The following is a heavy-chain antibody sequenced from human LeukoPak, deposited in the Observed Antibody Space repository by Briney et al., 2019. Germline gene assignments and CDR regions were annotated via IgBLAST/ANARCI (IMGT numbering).Heavy chain of an antibody. V-gene: IGHV3-48*01. CDR2: ISSSSSTI. Sequence: GGSLRLSCAASGFTFSSYSMNWVRQAPGKGLEWVSYISSSSSTIYYADSVKGRFTISRDNAKNSLYLQMNSLRAEDTAVYYCARIKGDDLVYYMDVWGKGTTVTVSS. D-gene: IGHD3-3*01. CDR3: ARIKGDDLVYYMDV. J-gene: IGHJ6*03. CDR1: GFTFSSYS.